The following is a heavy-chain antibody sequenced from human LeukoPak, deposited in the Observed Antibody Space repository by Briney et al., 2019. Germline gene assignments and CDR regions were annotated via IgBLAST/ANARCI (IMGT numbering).Heavy chain of an antibody. CDR3: ARSAIMYSSSENWFDP. Sequence: KASETLSLTCAVYGGSFSGYYWSWIRQPPGKGLEWIGEINHSGSTNYNPSLKSRVTISVDTSKNQFSLKLSSVTAADTAVYYCARSAIMYSSSENWFDPWGQGTLVTVSS. CDR2: INHSGST. V-gene: IGHV4-34*01. J-gene: IGHJ5*02. D-gene: IGHD6-6*01. CDR1: GGSFSGYY.